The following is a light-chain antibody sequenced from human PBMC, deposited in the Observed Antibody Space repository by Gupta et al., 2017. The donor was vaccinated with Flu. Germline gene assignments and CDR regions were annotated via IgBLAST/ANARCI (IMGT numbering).Light chain of an antibody. Sequence: EVVMTQSPGPLVVSPGETATLSCRASRSVDGNLAWYQQTPGRPPRLLIFDASTRATGVPASFTGSGSGTEFTLTISSLQSEDFATYYCQQYNSWPPITFGQGTRLEIK. CDR3: QQYNSWPPIT. CDR1: RSVDGN. V-gene: IGKV3-15*01. CDR2: DAS. J-gene: IGKJ5*01.